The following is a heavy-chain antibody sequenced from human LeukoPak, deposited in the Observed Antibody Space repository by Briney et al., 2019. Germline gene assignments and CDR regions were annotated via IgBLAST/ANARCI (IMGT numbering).Heavy chain of an antibody. CDR3: AKDRSGSFHLDAFDI. CDR2: ISGSGGST. V-gene: IGHV3-23*01. Sequence: GGSLRLSCAASGFTLSSYAMSWVRQAPGKGLEWVSAISGSGGSTYYADSVKGRFTISRDNSKNTLYLQMNSLRAEDTAVYYCAKDRSGSFHLDAFDIWGQGTMVTVSS. D-gene: IGHD1-26*01. CDR1: GFTLSSYA. J-gene: IGHJ3*02.